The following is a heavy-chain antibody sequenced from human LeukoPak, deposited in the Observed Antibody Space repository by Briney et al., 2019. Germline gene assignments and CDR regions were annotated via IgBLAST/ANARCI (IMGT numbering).Heavy chain of an antibody. D-gene: IGHD4-23*01. CDR2: IYYSGST. CDR1: GGSISSGDYY. Sequence: SETLSLTCTVSGGSISSGDYYWSWIRQPPGKGLEWIGYIYYSGSTYYNPSLKSRVTISVDTSKNQFSLKLSSVTAADTAVYYCARDNGDYGGIFDYWGQGTLVTVSS. J-gene: IGHJ4*02. CDR3: ARDNGDYGGIFDY. V-gene: IGHV4-30-4*01.